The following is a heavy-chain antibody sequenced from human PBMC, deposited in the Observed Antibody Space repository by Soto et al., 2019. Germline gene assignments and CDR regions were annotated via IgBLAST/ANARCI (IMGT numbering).Heavy chain of an antibody. D-gene: IGHD1-1*01. CDR1: GYSFTSFG. CDR3: VREMWTNDGQQTCFDC. V-gene: IGHV1-18*01. Sequence: QVPLVQSEGEVKQPGASVKLSCKASGYSFTSFGISWVRQAPGQGLEWMGWISPNSGATRYAQNLQGRVTMTTETSTTTGYLELRSLTSDDTALNYFVREMWTNDGQQTCFDCWGQGALVTVSP. CDR2: ISPNSGAT. J-gene: IGHJ4*02.